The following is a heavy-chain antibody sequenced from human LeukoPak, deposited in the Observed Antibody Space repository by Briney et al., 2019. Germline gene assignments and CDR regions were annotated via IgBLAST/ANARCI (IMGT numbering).Heavy chain of an antibody. Sequence: GRSLSLSCAASGFTFSTYGMHWVRQAPGERLEWVAVTWYDGSYKYYGDSVKGRFTISRDNSKNTLHLQIANLSVEDTAVYYCSRQFDGSHPKAFDIWGQGTMVTVSS. CDR1: GFTFSTYG. CDR3: SRQFDGSHPKAFDI. CDR2: TWYDGSYK. V-gene: IGHV3-33*01. J-gene: IGHJ3*02. D-gene: IGHD1-26*01.